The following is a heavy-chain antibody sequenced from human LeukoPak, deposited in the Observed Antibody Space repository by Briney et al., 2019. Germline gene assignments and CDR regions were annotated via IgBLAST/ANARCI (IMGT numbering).Heavy chain of an antibody. Sequence: GGSPRLSCAASGFTFSSYAMSWVRQAPGKGLEWVSAISGSGGSTYYADSVKGRFTISRDNSKNTLYLQMNSLRAEDTAVYYCAKLGIVVVPAVQLSPFDYWGQGTLVTVSS. D-gene: IGHD2-2*03. CDR2: ISGSGGST. CDR1: GFTFSSYA. CDR3: AKLGIVVVPAVQLSPFDY. J-gene: IGHJ4*02. V-gene: IGHV3-23*01.